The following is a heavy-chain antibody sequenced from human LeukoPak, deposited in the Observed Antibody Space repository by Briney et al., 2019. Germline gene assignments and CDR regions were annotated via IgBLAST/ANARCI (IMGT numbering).Heavy chain of an antibody. J-gene: IGHJ6*03. V-gene: IGHV5-51*01. CDR1: GYSFTNYW. CDR2: IYPGDSDT. D-gene: IGHD4-17*01. CDR3: ARHHMTSVTTAPFYYIDV. Sequence: GESLKISCKVSGYSFTNYWIGWVRQMPAKGLEWMGIIYPGDSDTRYSPSFQGQVTISADKSIRTPYLQWSSLKASDTAIYYCARHHMTSVTTAPFYYIDVWGTGATVTVSS.